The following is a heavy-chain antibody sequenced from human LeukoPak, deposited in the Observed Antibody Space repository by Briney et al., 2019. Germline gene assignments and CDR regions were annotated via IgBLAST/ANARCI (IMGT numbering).Heavy chain of an antibody. CDR1: GYTFISYG. CDR2: ISGHNDNT. J-gene: IGHJ4*02. CDR3: ARQGYSSSSTADF. Sequence: ASVKVSCKTSGYTFISYGMSWLRQAPGQGFEWLGWISGHNDNTNYAQKIGGRVILTTDRATSTAHMELRSLRPDDTAVYYCARQGYSSSSTADFWGQGTLVTVSS. D-gene: IGHD6-6*01. V-gene: IGHV1-18*01.